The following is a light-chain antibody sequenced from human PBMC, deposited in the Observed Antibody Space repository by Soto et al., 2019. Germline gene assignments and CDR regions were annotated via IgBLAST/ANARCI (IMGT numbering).Light chain of an antibody. J-gene: IGLJ1*01. CDR1: SSTVGGFNV. V-gene: IGLV2-23*01. CDR3: CSYVGATTYV. CDR2: EGI. Sequence: QSVLTQPASVSGSPGQSITISCTGTSSTVGGFNVVSWYQQHPGKAPKVIIYEGIKRPSGVSNRFSGSNSGSTAFLTISGLQAEDEADYYCCSYVGATTYVFGTGTKVTVL.